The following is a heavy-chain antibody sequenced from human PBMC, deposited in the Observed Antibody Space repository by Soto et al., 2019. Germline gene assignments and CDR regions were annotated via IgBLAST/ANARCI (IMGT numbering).Heavy chain of an antibody. J-gene: IGHJ6*01. CDR2: MSGRRGDP. CDR1: GYPFNNFA. Sequence: QVHLVHSGGEVKKPGASVRVSCQASGYPFNNFAIPWVRQAPGHGLEWLGRMSGRRGDPNCAPTVRDRTTMAADTANSTAYIALRRLRADDTAVYYCARESRHGAAKHHYGLAVWGKWTAVTVAS. CDR3: ARESRHGAAKHHYGLAV. V-gene: IGHV1-18*01. D-gene: IGHD1-26*01.